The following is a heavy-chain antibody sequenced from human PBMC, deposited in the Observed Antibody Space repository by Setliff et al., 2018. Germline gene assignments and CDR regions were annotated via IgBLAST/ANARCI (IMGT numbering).Heavy chain of an antibody. CDR3: ARDPLTTNRRRAFDI. V-gene: IGHV4-38-2*02. CDR1: GYSIRSGNY. CDR2: ISHSGSA. D-gene: IGHD4-17*01. Sequence: PSETLSLTCAVSGYSIRSGNYWGWIRQPPGKGLEWIGSISHSGSAYYNPSLKGRVTISLDMSKNQFSLKLSSVTAADTAVYYCARDPLTTNRRRAFDIWGQGTMVTVSS. J-gene: IGHJ3*02.